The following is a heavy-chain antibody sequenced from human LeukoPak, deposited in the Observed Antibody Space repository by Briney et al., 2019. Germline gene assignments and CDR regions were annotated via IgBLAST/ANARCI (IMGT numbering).Heavy chain of an antibody. Sequence: PGGSLRLSCAASGFTFSSYGMHWVRQAPDKGLEWVSVISYDGGNKYCADSVKGRFTISRDNSKNTLYLQMNSLRADDTAVYYCAKGYYGDPEYFQHWGQGTLVTVSS. D-gene: IGHD4-17*01. J-gene: IGHJ1*01. V-gene: IGHV3-30*18. CDR3: AKGYYGDPEYFQH. CDR1: GFTFSSYG. CDR2: ISYDGGNK.